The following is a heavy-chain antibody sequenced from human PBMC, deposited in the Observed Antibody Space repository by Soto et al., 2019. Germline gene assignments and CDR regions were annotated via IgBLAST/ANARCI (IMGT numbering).Heavy chain of an antibody. CDR2: IGTAGDT. CDR3: ARGIGSSWYGVDYFDY. D-gene: IGHD6-13*01. CDR1: GFTFSSYD. J-gene: IGHJ4*02. V-gene: IGHV3-13*01. Sequence: EVQLVESGGGLVQPGGSLRLSCAASGFTFSSYDMHWVRQATGKGLEWVSAIGTAGDTYYPGSVKGRFTISRENAKNSLYLQMNSLRAGDTAVYYCARGIGSSWYGVDYFDYWGQGTLVTVSS.